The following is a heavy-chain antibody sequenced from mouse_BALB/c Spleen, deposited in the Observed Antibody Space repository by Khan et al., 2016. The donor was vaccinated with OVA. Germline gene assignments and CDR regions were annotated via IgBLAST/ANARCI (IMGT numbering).Heavy chain of an antibody. D-gene: IGHD1-1*01. CDR3: ARETVVDVYWYLDV. J-gene: IGHJ1*01. CDR1: GFTFTDYY. V-gene: IGHV7-3*02. CDR2: IRNKAKGYTT. Sequence: EVELVESGGGLVQPGGSLRLSCATSGFTFTDYYMSWVRQPPGKSLEWLGFIRNKAKGYTTEYSAPVKGRFTISRDNSQSIVYLQMNTLRAEDSATYYLARETVVDVYWYLDVWGAGTTVTVSS.